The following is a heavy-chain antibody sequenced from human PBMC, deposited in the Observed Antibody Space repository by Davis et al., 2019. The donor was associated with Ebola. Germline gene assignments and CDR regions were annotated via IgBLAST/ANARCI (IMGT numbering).Heavy chain of an antibody. V-gene: IGHV5-51*01. CDR2: IYPGDSDT. D-gene: IGHD2-15*01. CDR1: GYSFTSYW. Sequence: GESLKISCKGSGYSFTSYWIAWVRQMPGKGLEWMGIIYPGDSDTRYSPSFHGQVTISVDKSLSTTFLQWSTLKASDTTIYYCARMPRGYLDEGYALDVWGQGTTVTVSS. CDR3: ARMPRGYLDEGYALDV. J-gene: IGHJ6*02.